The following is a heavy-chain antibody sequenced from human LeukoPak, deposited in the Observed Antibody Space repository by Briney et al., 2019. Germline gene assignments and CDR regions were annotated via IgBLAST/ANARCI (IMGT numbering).Heavy chain of an antibody. CDR1: GFTFRSHE. J-gene: IGHJ4*02. CDR2: ISDSGTTK. D-gene: IGHD3-22*01. V-gene: IGHV3-48*03. CDR3: ARHDDSGYYLFDY. Sequence: PGGSLRLSCAASGFTFRSHEMNWVRQAPGKGLEWVSYISDSGTTKYYADSVEGRFTISRDNAKNSLYLQMNSLRDEDTAVYYCARHDDSGYYLFDYWGQGTLVTVSS.